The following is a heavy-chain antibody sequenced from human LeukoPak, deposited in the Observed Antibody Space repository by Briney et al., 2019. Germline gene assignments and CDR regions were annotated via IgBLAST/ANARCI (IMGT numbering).Heavy chain of an antibody. CDR1: GFTFSSYE. D-gene: IGHD3-22*01. V-gene: IGHV3-48*03. J-gene: IGHJ4*02. CDR2: ISRSGSTI. CDR3: ARGPFHYYDSSGSEGSYFDY. Sequence: PGGSLRLSCAASGFTFSSYEMNWVRQAPGKGLEWVSYISRSGSTIYYADSVKGRFTISRDNAKNSLYLQMNSLRAEDTAVYYCARGPFHYYDSSGSEGSYFDYWGQGTLVTVSS.